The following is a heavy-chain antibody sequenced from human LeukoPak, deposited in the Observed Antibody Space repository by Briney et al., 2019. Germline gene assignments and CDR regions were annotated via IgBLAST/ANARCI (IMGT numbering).Heavy chain of an antibody. CDR1: GFTFSTYS. Sequence: GGSLRLSCAASGFTFSTYSMNWVRQAPGKGLEWVSSIKTTGTNIFYADSVKGRFTISRDNAKNSVYLQMHSLRAEDTAVYYCARDTGPIDYWGQGTLVTVSS. D-gene: IGHD4-17*01. J-gene: IGHJ4*02. V-gene: IGHV3-21*01. CDR3: ARDTGPIDY. CDR2: IKTTGTNI.